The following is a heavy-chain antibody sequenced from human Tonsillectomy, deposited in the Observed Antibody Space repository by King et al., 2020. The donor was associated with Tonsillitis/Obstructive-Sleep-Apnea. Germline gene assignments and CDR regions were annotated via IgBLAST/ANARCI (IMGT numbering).Heavy chain of an antibody. J-gene: IGHJ4*02. D-gene: IGHD3-3*01. V-gene: IGHV3-49*04. CDR3: TRDHTSTDVWSGYDVDY. CDR1: GFTFGDYA. Sequence: VQLVESGGGLVQPGRSLRLSCKASGFTFGDYAMSWVRQAPGKGLEWVSFIRSKADGGTTEYAASVKGTFTISRDESKSIAYLQMNSLKTEDTDVYYCTRDHTSTDVWSGYDVDYWGQGTLVTVSS. CDR2: IRSKADGGTT.